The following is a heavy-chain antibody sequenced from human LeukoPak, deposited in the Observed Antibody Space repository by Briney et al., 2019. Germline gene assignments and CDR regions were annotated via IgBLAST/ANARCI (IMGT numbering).Heavy chain of an antibody. J-gene: IGHJ5*02. CDR3: ARSIYDSSGYWQVGGNWFDP. Sequence: PSQTLSLTCTVSGGSISSGGYDWSWIRQHPGKGLDWIGYIYYSGSTYYNPSLKSRVTISVDTSKNQFSLKLSSVTAADTAVYYCARSIYDSSGYWQVGGNWFDPWGQGTLVTVSS. V-gene: IGHV4-31*03. CDR1: GGSISSGGYD. D-gene: IGHD3-22*01. CDR2: IYYSGST.